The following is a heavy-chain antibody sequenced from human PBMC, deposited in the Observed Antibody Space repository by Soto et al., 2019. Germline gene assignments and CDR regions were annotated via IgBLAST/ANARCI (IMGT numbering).Heavy chain of an antibody. CDR1: GFTFSSYG. Sequence: QVQLVESGGGVVQPGRSLRLSCAASGFTFSSYGMHWVRQAPGKGREWVAAISYDGSNKYYADSVKGRFTISRDNSKNTLYRQMNRLRAEDTAGYYCATHPTLTTFRPSYWGQGTLVTVSS. D-gene: IGHD4-17*01. CDR3: ATHPTLTTFRPSY. V-gene: IGHV3-30*03. CDR2: ISYDGSNK. J-gene: IGHJ4*02.